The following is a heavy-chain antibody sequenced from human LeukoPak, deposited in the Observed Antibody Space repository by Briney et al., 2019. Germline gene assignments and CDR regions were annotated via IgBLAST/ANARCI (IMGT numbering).Heavy chain of an antibody. Sequence: GALRLSCAASGFTVSSNYMSWVRQAPGKGLEWVSVIYSGGSTYYADSVKGRFTISRDNSKNTLYLQMNSLRAEDTAVYYCARDLAGAHSTGMDVWGQGTTVTVSS. CDR2: IYSGGST. CDR3: ARDLAGAHSTGMDV. J-gene: IGHJ6*02. V-gene: IGHV3-66*01. D-gene: IGHD3-16*01. CDR1: GFTVSSNY.